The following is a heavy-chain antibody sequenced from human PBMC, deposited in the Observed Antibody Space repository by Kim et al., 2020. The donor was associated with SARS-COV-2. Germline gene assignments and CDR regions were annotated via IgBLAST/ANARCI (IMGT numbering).Heavy chain of an antibody. CDR3: ARHGGPLFGFDY. V-gene: IGHV5-51*01. J-gene: IGHJ4*02. Sequence: YSPSFKGQATISADKSISTGYLQGSSLKASDTAMYYCARHGGPLFGFDYWGQGTLVTVSS. D-gene: IGHD3-16*01.